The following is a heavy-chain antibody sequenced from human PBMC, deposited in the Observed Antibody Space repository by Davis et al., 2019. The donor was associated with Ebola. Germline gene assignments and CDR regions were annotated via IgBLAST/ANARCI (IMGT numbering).Heavy chain of an antibody. D-gene: IGHD3-16*01. V-gene: IGHV1-18*01. CDR3: ASYDPNMTSLDY. CDR1: GYTFTSYG. Sequence: ASVKVSCKASGYTFTSYGISWVRQAPGQGLEWMGWISAYNGNTNYAQKRQGRVTMTTDTSTSTAYMELRSLRSDDTAVYYCASYDPNMTSLDYWGQGTLVTVSS. J-gene: IGHJ4*02. CDR2: ISAYNGNT.